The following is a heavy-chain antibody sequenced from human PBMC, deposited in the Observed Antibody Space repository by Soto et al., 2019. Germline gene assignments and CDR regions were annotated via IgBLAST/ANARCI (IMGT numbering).Heavy chain of an antibody. J-gene: IGHJ4*02. D-gene: IGHD2-21*01. V-gene: IGHV4-34*01. CDR1: GWSFSGYY. Sequence: SGETLSLTCAVYGWSFSGYYLSWIRQPPGKGLEWIGEINHSGSTNYNPPLPDRVTISVDTSKNQSCLKLRCVTAADTDVYYCASEGGNSAHWGQGTLVTVSS. CDR3: ASEGGNSAH. CDR2: INHSGST.